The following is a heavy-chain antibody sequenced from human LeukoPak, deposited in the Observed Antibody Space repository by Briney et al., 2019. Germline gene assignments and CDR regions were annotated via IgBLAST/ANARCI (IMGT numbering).Heavy chain of an antibody. V-gene: IGHV1-2*02. CDR2: INLNSGGT. CDR1: GYTFTGYY. J-gene: IGHJ5*02. Sequence: GASVKVSCKASGYTFTGYYMHWVRQAPGQGLEWMGWINLNSGGTNYAQKFQGRVTMTRDTSISTAYMELSRLRSDDTAVYYCARVEGLLWFDPWGQGTLVTVSS. CDR3: ARVEGLLWFDP. D-gene: IGHD1-26*01.